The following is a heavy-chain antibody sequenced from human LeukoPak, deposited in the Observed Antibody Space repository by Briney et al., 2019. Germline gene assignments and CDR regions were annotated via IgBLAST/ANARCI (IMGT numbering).Heavy chain of an antibody. Sequence: PGGSLRLSCTVSGLKFRDYAMRWVRQAPGKGLEWVGFIRSEAYGGTTDYAASVKGRFTISREDSKNIAYLQMNNLKTEDTGMYYCSASGLKEVPRLIYFDHWGQGILVAVSS. CDR2: IRSEAYGGTT. D-gene: IGHD3-3*01. V-gene: IGHV3-49*04. CDR1: GLKFRDYA. CDR3: SASGLKEVPRLIYFDH. J-gene: IGHJ4*02.